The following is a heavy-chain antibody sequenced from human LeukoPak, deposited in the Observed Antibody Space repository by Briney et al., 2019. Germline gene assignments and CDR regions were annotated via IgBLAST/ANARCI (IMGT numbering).Heavy chain of an antibody. V-gene: IGHV4-4*09. CDR1: GGSIGSYY. Sequence: SETLSLTCTVSGGSIGSYYWSWIRQPPGKGLEWIGYIYTSGSTNYNPSLKSRVTISVDTSKNQFSLKLSSVTAADTAVYYCARGVLEWLYDYYYYYMDVWGKGTTVTVSS. D-gene: IGHD3-3*01. CDR3: ARGVLEWLYDYYYYYMDV. CDR2: IYTSGST. J-gene: IGHJ6*03.